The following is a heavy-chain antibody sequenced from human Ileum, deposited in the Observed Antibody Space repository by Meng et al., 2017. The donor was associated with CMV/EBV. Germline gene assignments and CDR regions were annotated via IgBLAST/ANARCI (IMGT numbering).Heavy chain of an antibody. CDR1: GFTFSTYG. Sequence: AASGFTFSTYGMHWVRQAPGKGLEWVTVISYDGNYKYYADSVKGRFTISRDNSKNTLYLQMNSLRAEDTAVYYCAKEYSGGWHNFDYWGLGTLVTVSS. V-gene: IGHV3-30*18. D-gene: IGHD6-19*01. J-gene: IGHJ4*02. CDR2: ISYDGNYK. CDR3: AKEYSGGWHNFDY.